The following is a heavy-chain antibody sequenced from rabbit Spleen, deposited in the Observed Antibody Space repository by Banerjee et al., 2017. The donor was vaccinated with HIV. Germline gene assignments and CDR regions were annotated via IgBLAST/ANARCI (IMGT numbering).Heavy chain of an antibody. V-gene: IGHV1S45*01. J-gene: IGHJ4*01. D-gene: IGHD2-1*01. CDR2: IYTGDGST. CDR3: ARGSAAMTMVITGYYLSL. Sequence: QEQLTETGGGLVKPEGSLKLSCTASGFSFSNKAVMCWVRQAPGKGLEWIGCIYTGDGSTAYASWAKGRFTVSKTSSTTVTLQLNSLTAADTATYFCARGSAAMTMVITGYYLSLWGQGTLVTVS. CDR1: GFSFSNKAV.